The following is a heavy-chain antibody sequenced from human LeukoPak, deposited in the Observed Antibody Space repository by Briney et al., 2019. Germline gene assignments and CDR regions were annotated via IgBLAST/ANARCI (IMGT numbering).Heavy chain of an antibody. CDR1: GFTFSSYA. V-gene: IGHV3-30-3*01. J-gene: IGHJ4*02. CDR3: AREGN. Sequence: GGSLRLSCAASGFTFSSYAMHWVRQAPGKGLEWVAVISYDGSNKYYADSVKGRFTLPRDNPKNTLYLQMNSLRAEDTAVYYCAREGNWGQGTLVTVSS. D-gene: IGHD3-10*01. CDR2: ISYDGSNK.